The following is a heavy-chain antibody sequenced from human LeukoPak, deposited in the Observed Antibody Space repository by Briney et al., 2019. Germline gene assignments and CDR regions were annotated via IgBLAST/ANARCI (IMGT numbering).Heavy chain of an antibody. V-gene: IGHV3-74*01. CDR1: GFTFSSYW. CDR2: INSDGSYA. D-gene: IGHD2-15*01. J-gene: IGHJ3*02. Sequence: GGSLRLSCTASGFTFSSYWMHWVRHAPGKGQVWVSLINSDGSYADFADSVKGRFTISRDNAQSTLYLQMNSLRAEDTAVYYCATEVRESGASSRNAFDIWGQGTVVSVSS. CDR3: ATEVRESGASSRNAFDI.